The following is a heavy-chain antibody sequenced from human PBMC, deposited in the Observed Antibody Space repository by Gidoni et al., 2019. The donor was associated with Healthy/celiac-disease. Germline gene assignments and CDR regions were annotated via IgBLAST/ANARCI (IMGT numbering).Heavy chain of an antibody. J-gene: IGHJ5*02. V-gene: IGHV4-39*01. Sequence: QLQLQESGPGLVKPSETLSLTCTVSGGSISTSSYYWGWIRQPPGKGLEWIGSIYYSGSTYYNPSLKSRVTISVDTSKNQFSLKLSSVTAADTAVYYCARLNYYDSSGFGWFDPWGQGTLVTVSS. CDR1: GGSISTSSYY. D-gene: IGHD3-22*01. CDR3: ARLNYYDSSGFGWFDP. CDR2: IYYSGST.